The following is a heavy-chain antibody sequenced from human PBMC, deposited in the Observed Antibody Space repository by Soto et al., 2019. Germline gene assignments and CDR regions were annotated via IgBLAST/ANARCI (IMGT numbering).Heavy chain of an antibody. D-gene: IGHD3-22*01. CDR1: GFTFSTYG. V-gene: IGHV3-33*03. CDR2: IWYDGSNE. Sequence: QVQLVESGGGVVQTGRSLRLSCAASGFTFSTYGMHWVRQAPGKGLEWVAVIWYDGSNEYYAESVKGRFTISRDNSKNTLYLQMNSLRAVDTAVYYCARGAYYDSSGYSGYWGQGTLVTVSS. J-gene: IGHJ4*02. CDR3: ARGAYYDSSGYSGY.